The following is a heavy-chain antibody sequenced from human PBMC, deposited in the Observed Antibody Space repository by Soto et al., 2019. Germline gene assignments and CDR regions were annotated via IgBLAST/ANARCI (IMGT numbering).Heavy chain of an antibody. V-gene: IGHV1-69*01. CDR2: IIPIFNSA. J-gene: IGHJ4*02. CDR1: GGTFNNYA. Sequence: QVQLVQSGAEVKRPGSSVKVSCKASGGTFNNYALSWVRQAPGQGLEWMGGIIPIFNSANYAQKFQGRVTITADDSTSTAYRELRSLRPDDTAVYYCAREVTVASYPFDFGGQGTLVTVSS. CDR3: AREVTVASYPFDF. D-gene: IGHD5-12*01.